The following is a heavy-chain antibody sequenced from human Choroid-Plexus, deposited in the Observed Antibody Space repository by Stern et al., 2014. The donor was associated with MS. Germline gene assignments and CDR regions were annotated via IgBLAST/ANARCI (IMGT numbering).Heavy chain of an antibody. CDR2: ISYDGSK. CDR3: AKDRQYLTFFFDF. CDR1: GFSFSSFG. D-gene: IGHD2/OR15-2a*01. V-gene: IGHV3-30*18. Sequence: AQLVASGGGVVQPGRPLRLSCAASGFSFSSFGMHWVRQAPGKGLEWVALISYDGSKDYADSVMGRFAISRDNSKNTLYLQMNSLRAEDTAVYYCAKDRQYLTFFFDFWGQGSLVTVSS. J-gene: IGHJ4*02.